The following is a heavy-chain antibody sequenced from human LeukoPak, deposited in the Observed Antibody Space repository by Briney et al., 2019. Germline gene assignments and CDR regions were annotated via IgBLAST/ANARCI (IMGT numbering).Heavy chain of an antibody. CDR3: ARDAREDEITMIVVVIPDAFDI. CDR2: ISSSSSTI. D-gene: IGHD3-22*01. Sequence: PGRSLRLSCAASGFTFSSYSMNWVRQAPGKGLEWVSYISSSSSTIYYADSVKGRFTISRDNAKNSLYLQMNSLRDEDTAVYYCARDAREDEITMIVVVIPDAFDIWGQGTMVTVSS. CDR1: GFTFSSYS. V-gene: IGHV3-48*02. J-gene: IGHJ3*02.